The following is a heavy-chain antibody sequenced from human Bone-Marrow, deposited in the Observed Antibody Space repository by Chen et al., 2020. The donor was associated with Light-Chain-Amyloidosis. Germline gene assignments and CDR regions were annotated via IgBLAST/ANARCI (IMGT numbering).Heavy chain of an antibody. CDR2: INHSGST. Sequence: QVQLQQWGAGLLKPSETLSLTCAVYGGSFSGYYWSWIRQPPGKGLEWIGEINHSGSTNYNPSLKSRVTISVDTSKNQFSLKLSSVTAADTAVYYCARARGYSYGFGFDPWGQGTLVTVSS. D-gene: IGHD5-18*01. CDR3: ARARGYSYGFGFDP. CDR1: GGSFSGYY. V-gene: IGHV4-34*01. J-gene: IGHJ5*02.